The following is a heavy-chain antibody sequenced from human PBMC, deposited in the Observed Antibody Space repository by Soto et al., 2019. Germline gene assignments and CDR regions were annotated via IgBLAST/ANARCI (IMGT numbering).Heavy chain of an antibody. J-gene: IGHJ4*02. CDR3: AIEYSSSPPYYPIGY. D-gene: IGHD6-6*01. Sequence: ASVKVSCKASGGTFSSYSISWVRQAPGQGLEWMGGIIPIFGTANYAQKFQGRVTITADESTSTAYMELSSLRSEDTAVYYCAIEYSSSPPYYPIGYWGQGTLVTISS. CDR2: IIPIFGTA. CDR1: GGTFSSYS. V-gene: IGHV1-69*13.